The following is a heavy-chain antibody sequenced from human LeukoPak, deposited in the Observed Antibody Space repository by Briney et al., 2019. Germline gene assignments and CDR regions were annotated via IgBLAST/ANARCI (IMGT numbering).Heavy chain of an antibody. D-gene: IGHD3-10*01. J-gene: IGHJ4*02. CDR2: INWNGGST. V-gene: IGHV3-20*04. Sequence: PGGSLRLSCAASGFTFDDYGMSWVRQAPGKGLGWVSGINWNGGSTGYADSVKGRFTISRDNAKNSLYLQMNSLRAEDMALYYCARRVYYGSGSYYCDYWGQGTLVTVSS. CDR1: GFTFDDYG. CDR3: ARRVYYGSGSYYCDY.